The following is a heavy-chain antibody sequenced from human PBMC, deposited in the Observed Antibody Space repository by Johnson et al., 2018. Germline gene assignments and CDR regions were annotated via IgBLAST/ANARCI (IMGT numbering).Heavy chain of an antibody. CDR2: IRSKTFGGTT. D-gene: IGHD2-21*02. CDR3: SVSLWGGDCEGGLDS. J-gene: IGHJ4*02. CDR1: GFTFGDYA. Sequence: EVQLVESGGGLVKPGRSLRLSCAASGFTFGDYAMNWFRQVPGKGLEWLAFIRSKTFGGTTHYAASVRGRFSISRDDSKSIAYLEMNSLKIEDTAVDYCSVSLWGGDCEGGLDSWVQGTLVTVSS. V-gene: IGHV3-49*05.